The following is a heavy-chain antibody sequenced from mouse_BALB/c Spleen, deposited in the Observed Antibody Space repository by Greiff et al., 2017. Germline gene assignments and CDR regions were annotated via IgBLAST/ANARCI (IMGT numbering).Heavy chain of an antibody. V-gene: IGHV5-17*02. D-gene: IGHD2-1*01. Sequence: EVKVVESGGGLVKPGGSLKLSCAASGFTFSSFGMHWVRQAPEKGLEWVAYISSGSSTIYYADTVKGRFTISRDNPKNTLFLQMTSLRSEDTAMYYCARSGGNTFAYWGQGTLVTVSA. CDR2: ISSGSSTI. CDR3: ARSGGNTFAY. CDR1: GFTFSSFG. J-gene: IGHJ3*01.